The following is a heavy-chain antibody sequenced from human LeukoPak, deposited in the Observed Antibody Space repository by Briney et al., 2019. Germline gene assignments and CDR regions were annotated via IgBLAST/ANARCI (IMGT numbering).Heavy chain of an antibody. CDR1: GYTLTELS. CDR3: ARSAEDIVVVVAASHRHNYYYYYMDV. CDR2: FDPEDGET. Sequence: ASVKVSCKVSGYTLTELSMHWVRQSPGKGLEWMGGFDPEDGETIYAQKFQGRVTMTEDTSTDTAYMELSSLRSEDTAVYYCARSAEDIVVVVAASHRHNYYYYYMDVWGKGTTVTVSS. V-gene: IGHV1-24*01. J-gene: IGHJ6*03. D-gene: IGHD2-15*01.